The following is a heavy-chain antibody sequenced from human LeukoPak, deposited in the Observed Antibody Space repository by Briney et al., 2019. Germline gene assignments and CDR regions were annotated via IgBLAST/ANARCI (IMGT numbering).Heavy chain of an antibody. CDR3: ARLPYPYDFWSGYSDY. J-gene: IGHJ4*02. Sequence: ASMKVSCKASGYTFTSYGISWVGQAPGQGLEWMGWIKPNSGGTNYAQKFQGRVTMTRDTSISTAYMELSRLRSDDTAVYYCARLPYPYDFWSGYSDYWGQGTLVTVSS. CDR1: GYTFTSYG. V-gene: IGHV1-2*02. D-gene: IGHD3-3*01. CDR2: IKPNSGGT.